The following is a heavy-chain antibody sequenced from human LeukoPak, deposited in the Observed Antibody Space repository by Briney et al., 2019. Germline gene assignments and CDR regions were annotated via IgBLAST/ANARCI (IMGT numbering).Heavy chain of an antibody. CDR1: AFSFNTYG. CDR3: ATSGTPTTGFDY. Sequence: PGGSLRLSCAASAFSFNTYGMTWVRQAPGKGLEWVSGISGSDGSTYQADSVKGRFTISRDNSKNMLYLQMNSLKPEDTAVYYCATSGTPTTGFDYWGQGTLVTVSS. J-gene: IGHJ4*02. D-gene: IGHD1-1*01. CDR2: ISGSDGST. V-gene: IGHV3-23*01.